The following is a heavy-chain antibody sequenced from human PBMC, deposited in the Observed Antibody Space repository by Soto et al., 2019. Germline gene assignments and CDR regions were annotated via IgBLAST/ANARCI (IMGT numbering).Heavy chain of an antibody. D-gene: IGHD5-12*01. V-gene: IGHV3-33*01. CDR2: IWYDGSNK. J-gene: IGHJ6*02. CDR1: GFTFSSYG. CDR3: ARDPRPRWLQNPGRGMDV. Sequence: GGSLRLSCAASGFTFSSYGMHWVRQAPGKGLEWVAVIWYDGSNKYYADSVKGRFTISRDNSKNTLYLQMNSLRAEDTAVYYCARDPRPRWLQNPGRGMDVWGQGTTVTVSS.